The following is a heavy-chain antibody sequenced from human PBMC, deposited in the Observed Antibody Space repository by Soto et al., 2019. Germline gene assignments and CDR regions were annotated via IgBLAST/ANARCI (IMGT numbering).Heavy chain of an antibody. V-gene: IGHV4-34*01. CDR1: GGSFSGYY. CDR3: ARGQRNTAMLLSQYYYYGMDV. J-gene: IGHJ6*02. CDR2: INHSGST. D-gene: IGHD5-18*01. Sequence: SETLSLTCAVYGGSFSGYYWSWIRQPPGKGLEWIGEINHSGSTNYNASVKSRVTISVDMSKNQFSLKLNSVTAADTAVYYCARGQRNTAMLLSQYYYYGMDVWGQGTTVTVSS.